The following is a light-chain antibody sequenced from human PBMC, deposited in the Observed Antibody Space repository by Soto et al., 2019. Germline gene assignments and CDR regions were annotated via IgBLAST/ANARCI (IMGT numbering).Light chain of an antibody. Sequence: QPVLTQPASLSASPGASASLTCTLRSDIDVVTYWMYWFQQKPGGPPQYLLKYKSDSDFKQGSGVPSRFSGSKDASANAGILLISGLQSEDEADYYCMLWHSNTWVFGGGTKLTVL. CDR3: MLWHSNTWV. CDR2: YKSDSDF. J-gene: IGLJ3*02. CDR1: SDIDVVTYW. V-gene: IGLV5-45*01.